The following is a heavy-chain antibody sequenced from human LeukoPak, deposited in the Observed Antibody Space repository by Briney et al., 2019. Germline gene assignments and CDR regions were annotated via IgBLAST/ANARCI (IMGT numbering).Heavy chain of an antibody. V-gene: IGHV4-4*07. CDR3: ARGGDYVWGSLYYFDY. CDR2: IYTSGST. J-gene: IGHJ4*02. CDR1: GGSTSSYF. D-gene: IGHD3-16*01. Sequence: SETLSLTCTVSGGSTSSYFWSWIRHPAGKGLEWIGRIYTSGSTNYNPSLKSRVTMSVDTSKNQFSLKLSSVTAADTAVYYCARGGDYVWGSLYYFDYWGQGTLVTVSS.